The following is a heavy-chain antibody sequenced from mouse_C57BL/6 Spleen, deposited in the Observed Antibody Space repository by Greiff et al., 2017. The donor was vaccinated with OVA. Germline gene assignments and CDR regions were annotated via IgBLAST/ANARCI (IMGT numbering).Heavy chain of an antibody. V-gene: IGHV1-69*01. J-gene: IGHJ3*01. CDR2: IDPSDSYT. CDR1: GYTFTSYW. D-gene: IGHD3-2*02. Sequence: QVQLQQPGAELVMPGASVKLSCKASGYTFTSYWMHWVKQRPGQGLEWIEEIDPSDSYTNYNQKFKGKSTLTVDKSSSTAYMQLSSLTSEDSAVYYCARSGGSSGPFAYWGQGTLVTVSA. CDR3: ARSGGSSGPFAY.